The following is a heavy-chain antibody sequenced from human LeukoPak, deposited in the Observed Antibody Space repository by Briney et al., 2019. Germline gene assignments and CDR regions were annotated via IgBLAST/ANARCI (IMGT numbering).Heavy chain of an antibody. CDR1: GYTFTSYS. CDR3: ARGSGSYYNPPFDY. V-gene: IGHV1-3*01. Sequence: ASLKVSCKASGYTFTSYSMHWVRQAPGQRLEWMGWINAGNGNTKYSQKFQGRVTITRDTSASTAYMELSSLSSEDMAVYYCARGSGSYYNPPFDYWGQGTLVTVSS. CDR2: INAGNGNT. D-gene: IGHD3-10*01. J-gene: IGHJ4*02.